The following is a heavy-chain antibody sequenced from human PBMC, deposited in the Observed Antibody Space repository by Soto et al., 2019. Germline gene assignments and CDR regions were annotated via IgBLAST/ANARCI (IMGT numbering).Heavy chain of an antibody. CDR2: IYSDDHK. J-gene: IGHJ4*02. V-gene: IGHV2-5*02. D-gene: IGHD2-2*01. Sequence: QITLKESGPTLVKPTQTLTLTCTFSGFSLSTSGVGVGWIRQPPGKALEWLALIYSDDHKPYSPSLKSRLTITKDISKKQVVLTMTNMDPVDTATYYCAHSQPYFFDFWGQGTLVTVSS. CDR1: GFSLSTSGVG. CDR3: AHSQPYFFDF.